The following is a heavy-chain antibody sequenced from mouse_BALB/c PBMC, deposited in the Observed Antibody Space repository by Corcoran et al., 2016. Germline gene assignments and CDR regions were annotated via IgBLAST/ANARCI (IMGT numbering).Heavy chain of an antibody. Sequence: EVQLQQSGAELVKPEASVKLSCTASGFNIKDTYMHWVKQRPAQGLEWSGRIDPANGNTKYDPKLQGNATITADTSSNPAYLQLSSLTSEDTAVYYCANWDRYFDVWGAGTTVTVSS. J-gene: IGHJ1*01. CDR3: ANWDRYFDV. CDR1: GFNIKDTY. D-gene: IGHD4-1*01. V-gene: IGHV14-3*02. CDR2: IDPANGNT.